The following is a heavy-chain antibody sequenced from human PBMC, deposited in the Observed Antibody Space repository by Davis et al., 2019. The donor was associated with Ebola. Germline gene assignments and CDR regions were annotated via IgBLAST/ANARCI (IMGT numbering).Heavy chain of an antibody. D-gene: IGHD2/OR15-2a*01. J-gene: IGHJ3*01. V-gene: IGHV3-23*01. CDR1: GFIFSTYV. Sequence: GGSLRLSCSASGFIFSTYVMSWVRLAPGKGLEWVSTYGTSADTYYADSVKGRFTISRDNSKNTLYLQMNGLRVEDTAIYDCAKDNRNIWSEVWGQGTMVTVSS. CDR3: AKDNRNIWSEV. CDR2: GTSADT.